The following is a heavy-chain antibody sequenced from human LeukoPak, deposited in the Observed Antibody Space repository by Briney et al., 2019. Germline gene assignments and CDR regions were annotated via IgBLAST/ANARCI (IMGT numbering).Heavy chain of an antibody. V-gene: IGHV3-15*01. J-gene: IGHJ4*02. Sequence: KPGGSLTLSCAASGLSFSTAWMGWVRQAPGKGLEWVGRIKSKSDDGTAVYTAPVKGRFTISRDDSKDTLYLQMNSLKTEDTAVYYCTTDDDGGLGHWGQGTLVTVSS. CDR1: GLSFSTAW. CDR3: TTDDDGGLGH. CDR2: IKSKSDDGTA. D-gene: IGHD3-16*01.